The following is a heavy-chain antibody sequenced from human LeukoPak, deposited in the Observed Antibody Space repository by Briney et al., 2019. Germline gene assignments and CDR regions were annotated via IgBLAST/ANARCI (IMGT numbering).Heavy chain of an antibody. V-gene: IGHV1-69*13. D-gene: IGHD3-10*01. CDR3: ARPNGSGSYLKSYYYYMDV. Sequence: ASVKVSCKASGGTFSSYAISWLRQAPGQGLEWMGGIIPIFGTANYAQKFQGRVTITADESTSTAYMELSSLRSEDTAVYYCARPNGSGSYLKSYYYYMDVWGKGTTVTVSS. CDR1: GGTFSSYA. CDR2: IIPIFGTA. J-gene: IGHJ6*03.